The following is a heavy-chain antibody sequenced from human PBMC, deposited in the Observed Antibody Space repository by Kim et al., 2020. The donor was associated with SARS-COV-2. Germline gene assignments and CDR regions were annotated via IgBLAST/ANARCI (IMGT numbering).Heavy chain of an antibody. CDR1: GFTVSSNY. V-gene: IGHV3-53*01. J-gene: IGHJ6*02. Sequence: GGSLRLSCAASGFTVSSNYMSWVRQAPGKGLEWVSVIYSGGSTYYADSVKGRFTISRDNSKNTLYLQMNSLRAEDTAVYYCARDTRRYGMDVWGQGTTVTVSS. CDR2: IYSGGST. CDR3: ARDTRRYGMDV.